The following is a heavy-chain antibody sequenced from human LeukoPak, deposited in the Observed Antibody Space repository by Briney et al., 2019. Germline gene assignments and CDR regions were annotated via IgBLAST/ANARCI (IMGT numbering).Heavy chain of an antibody. CDR3: ARGTRNAFDS. J-gene: IGHJ4*02. Sequence: SQTLSLTCVISGDGFSTDNAAAWNWFRQSPSRGLEWLGRTYYRSKWFNEYAISVKSRMLINADTSRNQFSLQLNSVTPEDTAMYYCARGTRNAFDSWGQGTLVTVSS. CDR1: GDGFSTDNAAA. V-gene: IGHV6-1*01. D-gene: IGHD2-2*01. CDR2: TYYRSKWFN.